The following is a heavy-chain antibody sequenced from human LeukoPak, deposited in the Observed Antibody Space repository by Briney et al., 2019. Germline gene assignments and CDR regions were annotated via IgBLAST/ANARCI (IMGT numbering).Heavy chain of an antibody. D-gene: IGHD3-22*01. J-gene: IGHJ4*02. Sequence: SETLSLTCTVSGGSISNGGHYWSWIRQHPGKGLEWIGYIYHSGSTYYNPSLKSRLTLSIDTSKNQFSLKLSSVTAADTAVYYCARAGYYDSSMGTDFWGQGTLVTVSS. CDR1: GGSISNGGHY. V-gene: IGHV4-31*03. CDR3: ARAGYYDSSMGTDF. CDR2: IYHSGST.